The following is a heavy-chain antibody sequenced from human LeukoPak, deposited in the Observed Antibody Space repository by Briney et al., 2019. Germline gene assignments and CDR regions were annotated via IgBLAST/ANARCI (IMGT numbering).Heavy chain of an antibody. V-gene: IGHV4-59*01. J-gene: IGHJ3*02. CDR2: IYYSGST. D-gene: IGHD3-22*01. CDR1: GGSISSYY. Sequence: SETLSLTCTVSGGSISSYYWSWIRQPPGKGLEWIGYIYYSGSTNYNPSLKSRVTISVDTSKNQFSLKLSSVTAADTAVYYCAKGGYYYDSSGYWGAFDIWGQGTMVTVSS. CDR3: AKGGYYYDSSGYWGAFDI.